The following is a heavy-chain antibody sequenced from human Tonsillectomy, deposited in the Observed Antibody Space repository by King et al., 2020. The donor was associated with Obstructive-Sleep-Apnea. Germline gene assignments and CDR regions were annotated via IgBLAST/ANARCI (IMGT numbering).Heavy chain of an antibody. CDR2: INPSGDTT. V-gene: IGHV1-46*01. CDR1: GYTFTIYY. J-gene: IGHJ1*01. D-gene: IGHD6-25*01. Sequence: QLVQSGAEVKKPGASVKVSCKASGYTFTIYYMHWVRQAPGQGLEWMGIINPSGDTTTYAQKFQGRVTMTRDTSTSTVYMELSSLRSEDTAVYYCASSPYNSAEYFQHWGQGTLVTVSS. CDR3: ASSPYNSAEYFQH.